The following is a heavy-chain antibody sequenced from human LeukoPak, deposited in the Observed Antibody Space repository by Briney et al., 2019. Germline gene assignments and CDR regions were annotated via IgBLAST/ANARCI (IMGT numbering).Heavy chain of an antibody. J-gene: IGHJ1*01. CDR1: GFTSSTHS. V-gene: IGHV3-21*01. CDR3: ARGDGYNDAEYLQH. CDR2: ISASSNFI. Sequence: GGSLRLSCAASGFTSSTHSMYWVRQAPGKGLEWVSSISASSNFIHYAESVRGRFTISRDNSKKTLYLQMNSLKVEDTAVYYCARGDGYNDAEYLQHWGQGTLVTVS. D-gene: IGHD5-24*01.